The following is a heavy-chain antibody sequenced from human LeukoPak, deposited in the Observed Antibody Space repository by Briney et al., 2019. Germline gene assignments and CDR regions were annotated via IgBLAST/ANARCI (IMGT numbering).Heavy chain of an antibody. D-gene: IGHD3-10*01. V-gene: IGHV3-53*01. CDR2: IYSGGST. CDR3: ARGLWFGELYLDY. Sequence: QPGGSLRLSCAASGFTVSSNYMSSVRQAPGKGLECVSVIYSGGSTYYADSVKGRFTISRDTSKNTLFLQMNSLRAEDTAVYYCARGLWFGELYLDYWGQGTLVTVSS. J-gene: IGHJ4*02. CDR1: GFTVSSNY.